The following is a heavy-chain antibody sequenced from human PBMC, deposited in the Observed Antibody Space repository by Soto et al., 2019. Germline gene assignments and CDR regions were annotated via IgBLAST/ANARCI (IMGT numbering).Heavy chain of an antibody. V-gene: IGHV4-4*07. CDR2: IYTSGST. J-gene: IGHJ5*02. CDR3: ARDSQATYYDFWSGYGPRNWFDP. Sequence: SETLSLTCPVSGGSISSYYWSWIRQPAGKGLEWIGRIYTSGSTNYNPSLKSRVTMSVDTSKNQFSLMLSSVTDADTAVYYCARDSQATYYDFWSGYGPRNWFDPWGQGTLVTVSS. CDR1: GGSISSYY. D-gene: IGHD3-3*01.